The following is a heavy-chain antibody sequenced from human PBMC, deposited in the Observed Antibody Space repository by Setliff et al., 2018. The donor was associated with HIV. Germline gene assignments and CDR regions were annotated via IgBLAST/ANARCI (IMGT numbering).Heavy chain of an antibody. CDR1: GGSIRSDSYY. CDR3: AREEKLTAVAGTMYYYYAMDV. J-gene: IGHJ6*02. Sequence: SETLSLTCTVSGGSIRSDSYYWTWIRQPAGEGLEWIGRIYSSGNTNYNPSLESRVTISVDTSKNQFSLKLSSVTAADTAVYYCAREEKLTAVAGTMYYYYAMDVWGQGTTVTVSS. CDR2: IYSSGNT. V-gene: IGHV4-61*02. D-gene: IGHD6-19*01.